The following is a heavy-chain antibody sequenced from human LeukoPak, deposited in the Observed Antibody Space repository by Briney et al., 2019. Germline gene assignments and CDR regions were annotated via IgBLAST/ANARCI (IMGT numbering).Heavy chain of an antibody. CDR1: GFTFSSYA. Sequence: GGSLRLSCAASGFTFSSYAMSWVRQAPGKGLEWCSAISGSGGSTYYADSVKGRFTISRDNSKNTLYLQMNSLRAEDTAVYYCAKGGVVVITHTFDYWGQGTLVTVSS. J-gene: IGHJ4*02. V-gene: IGHV3-23*01. CDR2: ISGSGGST. D-gene: IGHD3-22*01. CDR3: AKGGVVVITHTFDY.